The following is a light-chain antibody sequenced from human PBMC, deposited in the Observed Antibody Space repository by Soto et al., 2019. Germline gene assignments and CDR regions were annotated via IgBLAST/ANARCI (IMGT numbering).Light chain of an antibody. CDR1: SSNIGNNY. Sequence: QSVFTQPPSVSAAPGQKVTISCSGSSSNIGNNYVSWYQQLPGTAPKLLIYDNNKRPSGIPDRFSGSKSGTSATLGITGLQTGDEADYYCGTWYSSLSAAWVFGGGTKLTVL. J-gene: IGLJ3*02. CDR3: GTWYSSLSAAWV. CDR2: DNN. V-gene: IGLV1-51*01.